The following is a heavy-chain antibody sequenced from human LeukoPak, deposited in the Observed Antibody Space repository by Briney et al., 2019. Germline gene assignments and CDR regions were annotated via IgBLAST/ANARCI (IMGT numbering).Heavy chain of an antibody. J-gene: IGHJ4*02. CDR3: ARLDTAMVFLDY. D-gene: IGHD5-18*01. V-gene: IGHV4-59*12. CDR2: IYYSGST. Sequence: SETLSLTCTVSGGSIRSYYWSWIRQPPGKGLEWIGYIYYSGSTNYNPSLKSRVTISVDTSKNQFSPKLSSVTAADTAVYYCARLDTAMVFLDYWGQGTLVTVSS. CDR1: GGSIRSYY.